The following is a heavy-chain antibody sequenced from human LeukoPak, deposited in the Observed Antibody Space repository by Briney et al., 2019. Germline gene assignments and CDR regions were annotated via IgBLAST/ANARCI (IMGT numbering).Heavy chain of an antibody. D-gene: IGHD4-23*01. CDR1: GGSISSFY. CDR3: ARRKSGVVTYFDY. Sequence: PSETLSLTCTVSGGSISSFYWSWIRQPPGKGLEWIGYIYYSGSTNYNPSLKSRVTISVDTSKNQFSLKLSSVTAADTAVYYCARRKSGVVTYFDYWGQGTLVTVSS. J-gene: IGHJ4*02. V-gene: IGHV4-59*08. CDR2: IYYSGST.